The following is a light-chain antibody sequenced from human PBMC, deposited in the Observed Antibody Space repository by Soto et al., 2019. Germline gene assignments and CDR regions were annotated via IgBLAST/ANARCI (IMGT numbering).Light chain of an antibody. V-gene: IGKV1-9*01. Sequence: IQLTQSPSSLSASVGDRVTITCRASQGISSYLAWYQQKPGKAPKLLSYAASTLPRGAPSRFSGSESGTDFTLTNSSLQPEDFATYYCQQLHSYPLTFGGGTKVEIK. CDR2: AAS. CDR1: QGISSY. CDR3: QQLHSYPLT. J-gene: IGKJ4*01.